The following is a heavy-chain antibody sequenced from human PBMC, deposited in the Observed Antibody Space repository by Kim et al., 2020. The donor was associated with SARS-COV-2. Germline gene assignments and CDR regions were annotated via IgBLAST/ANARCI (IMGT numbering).Heavy chain of an antibody. D-gene: IGHD2-21*01. V-gene: IGHV4-61*01. CDR2: IYYSGST. CDR1: GGSVSSGSYY. Sequence: SETLSLTCTVSGGSVSSGSYYWSWIRQPPGKGLEWIGYIYYSGSTNYNPSLKSRVTISVDTSKNQFSLKLSSVTAADTAVYYCARDHLFYYMDVWGKGTTVTVSS. CDR3: ARDHLFYYMDV. J-gene: IGHJ6*03.